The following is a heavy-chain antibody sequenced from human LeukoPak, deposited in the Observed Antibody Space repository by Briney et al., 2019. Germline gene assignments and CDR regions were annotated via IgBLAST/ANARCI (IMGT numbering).Heavy chain of an antibody. Sequence: GRSLRLSCAASGFTFSSYGMHWVRQAPGKGLEWVAVIWYDGSKKYYGESAKGRFTISRDNAKNTLYLQMNSLRAEDTAVYYCGGGLAGAVWYWGQGALATVSS. D-gene: IGHD6-13*01. CDR1: GFTFSSYG. V-gene: IGHV3-33*01. CDR2: IWYDGSKK. J-gene: IGHJ4*02. CDR3: GGGLAGAVWY.